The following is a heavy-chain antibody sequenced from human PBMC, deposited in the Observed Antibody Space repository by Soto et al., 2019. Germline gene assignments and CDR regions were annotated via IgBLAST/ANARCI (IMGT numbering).Heavy chain of an antibody. CDR3: ARDSALYYYDSSGYFDY. Sequence: SETLSLTCTVSGGSISSYYWIWIRQPAGKGLEWIGRIYTSGSTNYNPSLKSRVTMSVDTSKNQFSLKLSSVTAADTAVYYCARDSALYYYDSSGYFDYWGQGTLVTVSS. D-gene: IGHD3-22*01. J-gene: IGHJ4*02. CDR1: GGSISSYY. V-gene: IGHV4-4*07. CDR2: IYTSGST.